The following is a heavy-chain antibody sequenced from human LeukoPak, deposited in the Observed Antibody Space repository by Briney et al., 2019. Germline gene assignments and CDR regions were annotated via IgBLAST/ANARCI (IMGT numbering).Heavy chain of an antibody. D-gene: IGHD1-14*01. J-gene: IGHJ6*02. CDR2: ISYDGSTN. Sequence: GRSLRLSCAASGFTFSNYAMHWVRQAPGKGLEWVAVISYDGSTNYYADSVKGRFTISGDNSKNTLYLQMNSLRAEDTAVYYCARVSGGVKATYYYGMDVWGQGTTVTVSS. CDR1: GFTFSNYA. CDR3: ARVSGGVKATYYYGMDV. V-gene: IGHV3-30*04.